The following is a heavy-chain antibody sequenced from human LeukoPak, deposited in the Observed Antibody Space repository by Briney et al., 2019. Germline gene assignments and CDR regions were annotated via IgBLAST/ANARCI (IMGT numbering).Heavy chain of an antibody. Sequence: GGSLRLSCTASGFTFGDYAMSWFRQAPGKGLEWVGFIRSKAYGGTTEYAASVKGRFTISRDDSKSIAYLQMNSLKTEDTAVYYCTRDYSSSWYKGYTKFDYWGQGTLVTVSS. CDR2: IRSKAYGGTT. CDR1: GFTFGDYA. V-gene: IGHV3-49*03. D-gene: IGHD6-13*01. J-gene: IGHJ4*02. CDR3: TRDYSSSWYKGYTKFDY.